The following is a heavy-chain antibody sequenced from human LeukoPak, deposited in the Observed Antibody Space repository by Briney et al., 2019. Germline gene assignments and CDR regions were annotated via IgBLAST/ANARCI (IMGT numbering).Heavy chain of an antibody. CDR2: INHSGST. J-gene: IGHJ3*01. CDR1: GGSFSGYY. D-gene: IGHD6-19*01. Sequence: PSETLSLTCAVYGGSFSGYYWSWIRQPPGKGLEWIGEINHSGSTNYNPSLKRRVTISVDTSKNQFPPKLSSVTAADTAVYYCARAPFSSGWYSTWGQGTMVTVSS. V-gene: IGHV4-34*01. CDR3: ARAPFSSGWYST.